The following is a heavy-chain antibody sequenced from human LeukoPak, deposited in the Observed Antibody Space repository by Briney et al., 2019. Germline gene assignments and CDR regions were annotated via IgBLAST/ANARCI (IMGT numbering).Heavy chain of an antibody. D-gene: IGHD6-13*01. Sequence: GASVKVSCKASGYTFTSYDINWVRQATGQGLEWMGGIIPIFGTANYAQKFQGRVTITADESTSTAYMELSSLRSEDTAVYYCARGLGIAAADNWFDPWGQGTLVTVSS. CDR3: ARGLGIAAADNWFDP. CDR1: GYTFTSYD. V-gene: IGHV1-69*13. CDR2: IIPIFGTA. J-gene: IGHJ5*02.